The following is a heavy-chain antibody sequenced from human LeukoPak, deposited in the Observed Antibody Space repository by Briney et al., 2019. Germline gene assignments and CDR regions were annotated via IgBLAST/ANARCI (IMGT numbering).Heavy chain of an antibody. V-gene: IGHV3-11*04. D-gene: IGHD5-12*01. CDR2: ISSSGSTI. CDR1: GFTFSDYY. J-gene: IGHJ4*02. Sequence: GGSLRLSXAASGFTFSDYYMSWIRQAPGKGLEWVSYISSSGSTIYYADSVKGRFTISRDNAKNSLYLQMNSLRAEDTAVYYCARALHSGYDFSDYWGQGTLVTVSS. CDR3: ARALHSGYDFSDY.